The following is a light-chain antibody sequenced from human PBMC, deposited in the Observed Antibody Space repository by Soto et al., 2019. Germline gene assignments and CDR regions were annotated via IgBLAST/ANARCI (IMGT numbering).Light chain of an antibody. CDR2: GNN. V-gene: IGLV1-40*01. CDR1: NSNIGAGYD. J-gene: IGLJ2*01. Sequence: QSVLTQPPSVSGAPGQRVTISCTGSNSNIGAGYDVHWYQQLPGTAPKLLIYGNNNRPSGVPDRFSGSKSGTAASLAITGLQAEDEADYYCQSSEGVFGGGTKLTVL. CDR3: QSSEGV.